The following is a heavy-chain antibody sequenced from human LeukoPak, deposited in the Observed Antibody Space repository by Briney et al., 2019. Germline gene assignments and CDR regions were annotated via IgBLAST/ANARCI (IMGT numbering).Heavy chain of an antibody. V-gene: IGHV3-74*01. CDR1: GFTFSSYW. CDR2: IKSDGSST. J-gene: IGHJ4*02. Sequence: GGSLRLSCAASGFTFSSYWMHWVRQAPGKGLVWVSRIKSDGSSTNFADSVKGRFTISRDNAKNTLYLQMNSLRDEDTAVYYCAKGSSGWYGGNWGQGTLVTVSS. D-gene: IGHD6-19*01. CDR3: AKGSSGWYGGN.